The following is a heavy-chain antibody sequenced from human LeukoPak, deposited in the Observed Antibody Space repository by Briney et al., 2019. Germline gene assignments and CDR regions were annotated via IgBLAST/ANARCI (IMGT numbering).Heavy chain of an antibody. J-gene: IGHJ6*02. CDR1: GFTFSRYG. CDR3: ARDTVTTSYYYYGMDV. CDR2: IWYDGSNK. V-gene: IGHV3-33*01. D-gene: IGHD4-17*01. Sequence: PGGSLRLSCAASGFTFSRYGMHWVRQAPGKGLEWVAVIWYDGSNKYYADSVKGRFTISRDNSKNTLYLQMNSLRAEDTAVYYCARDTVTTSYYYYGMDVWGQGTTVTVSS.